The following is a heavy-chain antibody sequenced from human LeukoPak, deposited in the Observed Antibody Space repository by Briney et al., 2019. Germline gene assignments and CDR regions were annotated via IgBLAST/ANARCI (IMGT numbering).Heavy chain of an antibody. CDR3: ARHDSSGYKY. D-gene: IGHD3-22*01. CDR2: IYYSGST. Sequence: SETVSLTCTVSGGSISRYYWSWIRQPPGKGPEWIGYIYYSGSTNYNPSLKSRVTISVDTSKNQFSLKVTSVTAADTAIYYCARHDSSGYKYWGQGTLVTVSS. V-gene: IGHV4-59*08. J-gene: IGHJ4*02. CDR1: GGSISRYY.